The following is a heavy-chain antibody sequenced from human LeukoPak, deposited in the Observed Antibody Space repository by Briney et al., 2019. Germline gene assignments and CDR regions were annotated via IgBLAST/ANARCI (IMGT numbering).Heavy chain of an antibody. CDR3: ARVPGGAAYDLDH. CDR1: GYTFTGYY. V-gene: IGHV1-2*02. CDR2: INSNSGAT. D-gene: IGHD2-21*01. Sequence: ASVKVSCKASGYTFTGYYMHWVRQAPGQGLEWMGWINSNSGATHYAQKFQGRVTMTRDTSISTAYMELSRLRSDDTAVYYCARVPGGAAYDLDHWGQGTLVTVSS. J-gene: IGHJ4*02.